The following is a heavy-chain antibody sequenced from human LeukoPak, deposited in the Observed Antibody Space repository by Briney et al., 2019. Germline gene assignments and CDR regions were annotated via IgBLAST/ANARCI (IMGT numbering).Heavy chain of an antibody. CDR2: INHSGST. D-gene: IGHD4-17*01. CDR3: ARHTVTTYLGIKDY. J-gene: IGHJ4*02. V-gene: IGHV4-34*01. CDR1: GGSFSGYY. Sequence: SETLSLTCAVYGGSFSGYYWSWIRQPPGKGLEWIGEINHSGSTNYNPSLKSRVTILVDTSKNQFSLKLGSVTAADTAVYYCARHTVTTYLGIKDYWGQGTLVTVSS.